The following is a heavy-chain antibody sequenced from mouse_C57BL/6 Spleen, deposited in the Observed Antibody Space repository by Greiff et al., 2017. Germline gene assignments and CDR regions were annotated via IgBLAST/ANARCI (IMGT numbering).Heavy chain of an antibody. Sequence: DVKLVESGGGLVKPGGSLKLSCAASGFTFSDYGMHWVRQAPEKGLEWVAYISSGSSTIYYADTVKGRFTISRDNAKNTLFLQMTSLRSEGTAMYYCARELRGAMDYWGQGTSVTVSS. D-gene: IGHD1-1*01. J-gene: IGHJ4*01. V-gene: IGHV5-17*01. CDR1: GFTFSDYG. CDR3: ARELRGAMDY. CDR2: ISSGSSTI.